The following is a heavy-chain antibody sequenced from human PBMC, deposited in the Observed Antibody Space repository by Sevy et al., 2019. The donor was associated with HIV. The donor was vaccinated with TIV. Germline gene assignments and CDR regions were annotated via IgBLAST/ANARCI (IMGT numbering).Heavy chain of an antibody. V-gene: IGHV3-30*03. CDR1: GFSFSYYG. D-gene: IGHD4-17*01. J-gene: IGHJ4*02. Sequence: GGSLRLSCTGSGFSFSYYGIHWVRQAPGKGLDWVALISHDGINEYYADSVKGRFTISRDIAKNTLHLQMNSLRAEDTAVYYCARDLEFYDYGDYGPAFMPDYWGQGTLVTVSS. CDR3: ARDLEFYDYGDYGPAFMPDY. CDR2: ISHDGINE.